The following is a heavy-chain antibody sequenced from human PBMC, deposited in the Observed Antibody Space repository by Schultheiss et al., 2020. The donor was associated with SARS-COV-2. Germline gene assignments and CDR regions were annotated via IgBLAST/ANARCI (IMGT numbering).Heavy chain of an antibody. CDR1: AFPLVDYS. CDR3: TRATLLWSGHSPRHGFDS. D-gene: IGHD4-23*01. V-gene: IGHV3-49*03. Sequence: GGSLRLSCTTSAFPLVDYSVSWFRQAPGKGLEWVGFIRRTTYGGTTEYAASVKGRFTISRDDSKSSAYLQMNSLKIEDTAVYYCTRATLLWSGHSPRHGFDSWGQGTRVTVSS. CDR2: IRRTTYGGTT. J-gene: IGHJ4*02.